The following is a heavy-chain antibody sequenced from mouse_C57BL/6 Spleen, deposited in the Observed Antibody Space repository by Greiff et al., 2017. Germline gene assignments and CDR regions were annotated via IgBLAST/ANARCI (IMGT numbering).Heavy chain of an antibody. V-gene: IGHV1-69*01. Sequence: QVQLQQPGAELVMPGASVKLSCKASGYTFTSYWMHWVKQRPGQGLEWIGGINPSDSYTNYNQKFKGKSTLTVDKSSITAYMQISSLTSETSAVYYCAKGNSFDYWGQGTTLTFAS. CDR3: AKGNSFDY. J-gene: IGHJ2*01. CDR2: INPSDSYT. CDR1: GYTFTSYW.